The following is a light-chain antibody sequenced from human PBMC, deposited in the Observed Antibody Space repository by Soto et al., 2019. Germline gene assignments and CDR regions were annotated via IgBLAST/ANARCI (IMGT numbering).Light chain of an antibody. CDR3: QQYNGYST. Sequence: DIQMTQSPSTLSASVGDRVTITCRASRTISSWLAWYQQRPGKAPKLLIYDGSNLQDGVPSRFSGSRSGTEFTLTISNLQPDDVATYYCQQYNGYSTFAQGTYLDIE. V-gene: IGKV1-5*01. CDR2: DGS. J-gene: IGKJ2*01. CDR1: RTISSW.